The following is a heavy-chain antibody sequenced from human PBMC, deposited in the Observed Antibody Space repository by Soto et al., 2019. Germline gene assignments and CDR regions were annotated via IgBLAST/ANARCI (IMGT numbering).Heavy chain of an antibody. CDR3: ARLCSGGSCYRNFDY. D-gene: IGHD2-15*01. Sequence: TLSLTCTVSGGSISSGSYYWGWIRQPPGKGLEWIGSIYYSGSTYYNPSLKSRVTISVDTSKNQFSLKLSSVTAADTAVYYCARLCSGGSCYRNFDYWGQGTLVTVSS. CDR1: GGSISSGSYY. CDR2: IYYSGST. V-gene: IGHV4-39*01. J-gene: IGHJ4*02.